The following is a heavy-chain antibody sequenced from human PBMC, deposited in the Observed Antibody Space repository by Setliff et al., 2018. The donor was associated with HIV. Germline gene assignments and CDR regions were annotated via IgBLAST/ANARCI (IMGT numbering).Heavy chain of an antibody. J-gene: IGHJ4*02. CDR3: AGSWSGYPLSFGY. CDR2: IHTSGST. Sequence: SETLSLTCTVSGGSISSGGYYWSWIRQPAGKGLEWIGHIHTSGSTRYNRSLKSRVTISVDTSKNQFSLKLNSVTAADTAVYYCAGSWSGYPLSFGYWGQGTLVTVSS. D-gene: IGHD3-3*01. CDR1: GGSISSGGYY. V-gene: IGHV4-61*09.